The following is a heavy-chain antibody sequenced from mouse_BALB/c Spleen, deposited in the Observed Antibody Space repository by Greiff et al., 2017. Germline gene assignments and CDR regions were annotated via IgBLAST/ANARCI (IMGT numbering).Heavy chain of an antibody. CDR1: GYTFSSYW. CDR3: ARWLRDGPY. J-gene: IGHJ3*01. V-gene: IGHV1-9*01. D-gene: IGHD2-2*01. CDR2: ILPGSGST. Sequence: VQLQQSGAELMKPGASVKISCKATGYTFSSYWIEWVKQRPGHGLEWIGEILPGSGSTNYNEKFKGKATFTADTSSNTAYMQLSSLTSEDSAVYYCARWLRDGPYWGQGTLVTVSA.